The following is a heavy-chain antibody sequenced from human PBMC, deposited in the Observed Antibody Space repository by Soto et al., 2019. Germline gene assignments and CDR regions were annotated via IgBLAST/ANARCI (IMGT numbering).Heavy chain of an antibody. J-gene: IGHJ3*02. D-gene: IGHD1-1*01. CDR1: GLTVNDRKY. Sequence: DVQLVESGGGLIQPGVSLRPSCAVSGLTVNDRKYITWVRQAPVRGLEWVSALYSTYGTYYAELVRGRFTVSRDHFNNTVYLQMNDLTHDDTALYFRASWLQREHAYDIWGLGTMVTVSS. CDR3: ASWLQREHAYDI. V-gene: IGHV3-53*01. CDR2: LYSTYGT.